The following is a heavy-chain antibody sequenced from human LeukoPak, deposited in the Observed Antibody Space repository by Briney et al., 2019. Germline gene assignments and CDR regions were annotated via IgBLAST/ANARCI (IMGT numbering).Heavy chain of an antibody. CDR2: INPNSGSA. CDR3: ARAGGGYSFGWRAFDF. CDR1: GYTFTGYD. J-gene: IGHJ3*01. Sequence: GASVKVSCKASGYTFTGYDIHWVRQAPGQGLEWMGWINPNSGSATYAQKFQGRVTMTRDTSTITAYLELSGLRPEDTAVYYCARAGGGYSFGWRAFDFWGQGTMVSVSS. D-gene: IGHD5-18*01. V-gene: IGHV1-2*02.